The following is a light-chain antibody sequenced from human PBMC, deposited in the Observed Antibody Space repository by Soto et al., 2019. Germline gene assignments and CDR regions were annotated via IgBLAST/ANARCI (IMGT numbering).Light chain of an antibody. J-gene: IGKJ1*01. CDR1: QSISSY. V-gene: IGKV1-39*02. Sequence: DIQMTQSPSSLSASVGDRVTITCRASQSISSYLNWYQQKPGQAPRLLIYATSFRATGIPDRFRGSGSGTDFTLTISSLEPEDSAVYYCQDSSTSPWPFGQGTKVDIK. CDR3: QDSSTSPWP. CDR2: ATS.